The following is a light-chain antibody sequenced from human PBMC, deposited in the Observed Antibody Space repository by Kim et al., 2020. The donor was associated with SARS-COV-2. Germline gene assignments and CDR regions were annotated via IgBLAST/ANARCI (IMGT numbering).Light chain of an antibody. Sequence: SVSPGQRATHACRASQSVSINLAWYQQKPGQAPRLLIYGASTRATGIPARFSGSGSGTEFTLTVSSLQPEDFAVYYCQQYNSWPYTFGQGTKLEI. J-gene: IGKJ2*01. CDR3: QQYNSWPYT. CDR1: QSVSIN. V-gene: IGKV3-15*01. CDR2: GAS.